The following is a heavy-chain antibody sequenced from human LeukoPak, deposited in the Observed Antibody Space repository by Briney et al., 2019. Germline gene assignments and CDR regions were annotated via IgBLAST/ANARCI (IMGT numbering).Heavy chain of an antibody. CDR1: GDSVSTNSVA. D-gene: IGHD5-24*01. CDR3: AREAEITRFDY. V-gene: IGHV6-1*01. J-gene: IGHJ4*02. CDR2: TSYRSKWYN. Sequence: SQTLSLTCAISGDSVSTNSVAWNWIRQSPSRGLEWLGRTSYRSKWYNDYAVSVKSRITITPDTSKNQFSLQLNSVTPEDTAVXYCAREAEITRFDYWGQGTLVTVSS.